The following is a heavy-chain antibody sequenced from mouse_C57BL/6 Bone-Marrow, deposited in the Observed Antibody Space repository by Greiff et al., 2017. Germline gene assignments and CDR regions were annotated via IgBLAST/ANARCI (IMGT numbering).Heavy chain of an antibody. Sequence: DVKLVESGGGLVQPGGSMKLSCVASGFTFSNYWMNWVRQSPEKGLEWVAQIRLKSDNYATHYAESVKGRFTISRDDSKSSVYLQMNNLRAEDTGIYYCTGSPSITTVVAPFAYWGQGTLVTVSA. D-gene: IGHD1-1*01. CDR2: IRLKSDNYAT. CDR1: GFTFSNYW. J-gene: IGHJ3*01. CDR3: TGSPSITTVVAPFAY. V-gene: IGHV6-3*01.